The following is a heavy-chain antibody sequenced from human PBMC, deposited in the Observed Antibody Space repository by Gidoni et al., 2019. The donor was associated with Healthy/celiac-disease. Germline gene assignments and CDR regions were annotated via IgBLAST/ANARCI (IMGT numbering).Heavy chain of an antibody. V-gene: IGHV4-31*03. CDR2: IYYSWST. D-gene: IGHD3-22*01. J-gene: IGHJ6*02. CDR3: ARGPRGYDSSGYNYYYGMDV. CDR1: GGPTSCGCYY. Sequence: QVQLQESGPGLVKPSQTLSLPCPVSGGPTSCGCYYWSWIRQHPGKGLEWIGYIYYSWSTYYNPSLKSRVTISVDTSKNQFSLKLSSVTAADTAVYYCARGPRGYDSSGYNYYYGMDVWGQGTTVTVSS.